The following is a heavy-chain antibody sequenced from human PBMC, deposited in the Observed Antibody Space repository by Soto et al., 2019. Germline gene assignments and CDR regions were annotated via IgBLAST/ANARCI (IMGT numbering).Heavy chain of an antibody. CDR2: IYSGGST. J-gene: IGHJ3*02. V-gene: IGHV3-53*02. CDR3: ARAVPAALDAFDI. Sequence: EVQLVETGGGLIQPGGPLRLSCAVSGFTVSSNYMSWVRQAPGKGLEWVSVIYSGGSTYYADSVKGRFTISRDNSKNTLYLQMNSLRAEDTAVYYCARAVPAALDAFDIWGQGTMVTVSS. CDR1: GFTVSSNY. D-gene: IGHD2-2*01.